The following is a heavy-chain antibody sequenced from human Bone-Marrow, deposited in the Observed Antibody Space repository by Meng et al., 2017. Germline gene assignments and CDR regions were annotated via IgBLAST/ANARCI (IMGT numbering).Heavy chain of an antibody. Sequence: HVQLQQWGAGLLTLSETLALPCAVYGGAFSGYYWSWNRQPPGKGLEWIGEINHSGSTNYNPSLKSRVTISVDTSKNQFSLKLSSVTAADTAVYYCARGTRPLLFQHWGQGTLVTVSS. CDR3: ARGTRPLLFQH. V-gene: IGHV4-34*01. D-gene: IGHD1-1*01. CDR2: INHSGST. CDR1: GGAFSGYY. J-gene: IGHJ1*01.